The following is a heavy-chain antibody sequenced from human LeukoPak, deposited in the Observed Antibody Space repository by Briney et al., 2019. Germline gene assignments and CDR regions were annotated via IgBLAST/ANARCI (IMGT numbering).Heavy chain of an antibody. V-gene: IGHV3-23*01. CDR1: GFTFSSYA. J-gene: IGHJ6*03. CDR3: ARGDSGYDSDYYYLDV. CDR2: ISGSGGST. Sequence: GGSLRLSCAASGFTFSSYAMSWVRQAPGKGLEWVSAISGSGGSTYYADSVKGRFTISRDSSKNTLYLEMNSLRTEDTGVYYCARGDSGYDSDYYYLDVWGRGTTVTVSS. D-gene: IGHD5-12*01.